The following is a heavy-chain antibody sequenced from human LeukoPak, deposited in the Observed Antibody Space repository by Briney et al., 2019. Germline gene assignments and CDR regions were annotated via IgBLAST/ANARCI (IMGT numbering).Heavy chain of an antibody. J-gene: IGHJ6*03. Sequence: SETLSLTCTVYGGSFSGYYWSWIRQPPGKGLEWIGEINHSGSTNYNPSLKSRVTISVDTSKNQFSLKLSSVTAADTAVYYCARHSTFYMDVWGEGTTVTVSS. CDR3: ARHSTFYMDV. CDR2: INHSGST. D-gene: IGHD2/OR15-2a*01. V-gene: IGHV4-34*01. CDR1: GGSFSGYY.